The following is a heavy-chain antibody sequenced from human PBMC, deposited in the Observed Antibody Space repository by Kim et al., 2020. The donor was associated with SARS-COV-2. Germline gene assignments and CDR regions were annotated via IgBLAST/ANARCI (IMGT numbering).Heavy chain of an antibody. CDR1: GFSLSSRGVA. D-gene: IGHD3-16*01. CDR3: AHSVRQYYDFSGSPYYFDS. V-gene: IGHV2-5*02. J-gene: IGHJ4*02. Sequence: GPTLVNPTQTLTLTCMFSGFSLSSRGVAVGWIRQPPGKALEWLALMYWEGDKRYTSSLKDRLTITKGTSENQVVLTMTNMDPVDTATYFCAHSVRQYYDFSGSPYYFDSWGQGAQVTVSS. CDR2: MYWEGDK.